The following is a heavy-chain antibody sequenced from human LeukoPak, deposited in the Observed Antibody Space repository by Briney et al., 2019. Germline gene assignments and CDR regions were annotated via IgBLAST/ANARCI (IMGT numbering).Heavy chain of an antibody. V-gene: IGHV6-1*01. CDR1: GDSVSSNSVT. Sequence: SQTLSLTCAISGDSVSSNSVTWNWIRQSPSRGLEWLGRTYYRSTWYNDYAVSVRSRITVNPDTSKNQFSLHLNSVTPEDTAVYYCARRLTQYDCFDPWGQGILVTVSS. CDR2: TYYRSTWYN. CDR3: ARRLTQYDCFDP. D-gene: IGHD2-2*01. J-gene: IGHJ5*02.